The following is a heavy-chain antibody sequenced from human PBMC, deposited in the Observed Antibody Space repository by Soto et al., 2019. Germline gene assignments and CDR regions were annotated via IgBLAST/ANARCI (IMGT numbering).Heavy chain of an antibody. CDR2: IIPIFGTA. V-gene: IGHV1-69*06. CDR3: ARSPLERWLQPNWFDP. CDR1: GGTFSSYA. Sequence: ASVKVSCKASGGTFSSYAISWVRQAPGQGLEWMGGIIPIFGTANYAQKFQGRVTITADKSTSTAYMELSSLRSEDTAVYYCARSPLERWLQPNWFDPWGQGTLVTVSS. D-gene: IGHD5-12*01. J-gene: IGHJ5*02.